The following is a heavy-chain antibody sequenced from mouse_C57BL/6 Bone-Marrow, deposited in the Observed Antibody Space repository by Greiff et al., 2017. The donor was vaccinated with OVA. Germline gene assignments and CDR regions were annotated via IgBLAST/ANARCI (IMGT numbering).Heavy chain of an antibody. V-gene: IGHV1-43*01. Sequence: VQLQQSGPELVKPGASVKISCKASGYSFTGYYMHWVKQSSEKSLEWIGEINPSTGGSSYNQKFKGKATLTVDKSSSTAYMQLKSLTSEDSAVYYCARGILPFDVWGTGTTVTVSS. CDR1: GYSFTGYY. D-gene: IGHD1-1*01. CDR3: ARGILPFDV. CDR2: INPSTGGS. J-gene: IGHJ1*03.